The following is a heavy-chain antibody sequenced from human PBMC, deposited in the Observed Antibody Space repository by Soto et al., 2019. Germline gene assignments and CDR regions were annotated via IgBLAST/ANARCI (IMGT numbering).Heavy chain of an antibody. V-gene: IGHV3-30-3*01. J-gene: IGHJ6*02. Sequence: GGSLRLSCAASGFTFSSYAMHWVRQAPGKGLEWVAVISYDGSNKYYADSVKGRFTISRDNSKNTLYLQMNSLRAEDTAVYYCARVRYSGSYYYYYGMDVWGQGTTVTGSS. D-gene: IGHD1-26*01. CDR1: GFTFSSYA. CDR3: ARVRYSGSYYYYYGMDV. CDR2: ISYDGSNK.